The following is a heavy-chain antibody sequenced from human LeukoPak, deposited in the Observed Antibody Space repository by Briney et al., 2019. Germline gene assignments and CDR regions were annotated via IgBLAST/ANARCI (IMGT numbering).Heavy chain of an antibody. D-gene: IGHD5-18*01. CDR2: ISGSGGST. J-gene: IGHJ4*02. Sequence: PGGSLRLSCAASGFTFSSYAMSWVRQAPGKGLEWVSAISGSGGSTYYADSVKGRFTISRDNSKNTLYLQMNSLRAEDTAAYHCAKAALYHEVDTAMPFRWGQGTLVTVSS. V-gene: IGHV3-23*01. CDR1: GFTFSSYA. CDR3: AKAALYHEVDTAMPFR.